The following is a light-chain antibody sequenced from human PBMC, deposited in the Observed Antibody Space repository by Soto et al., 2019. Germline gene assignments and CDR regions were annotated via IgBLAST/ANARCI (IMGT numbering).Light chain of an antibody. CDR3: LQRRSSLT. V-gene: IGKV1-17*03. J-gene: IGKJ4*01. CDR1: QDISNF. Sequence: DIQMTQSPSDMSASVGDRVTITCRASQDISNFLVWFQQRPGKVPKRLMYSANRLESGVPSRFSGSGSGTEFTLTISSLQPEDFATYYCLQRRSSLTFGGGTKVEIK. CDR2: SAN.